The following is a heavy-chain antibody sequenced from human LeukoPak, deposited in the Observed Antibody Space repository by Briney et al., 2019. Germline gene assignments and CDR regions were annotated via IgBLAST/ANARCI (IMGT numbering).Heavy chain of an antibody. CDR3: ARAWRYLGNRYFDL. CDR1: GFTFSSYA. Sequence: GGSLRLSCAASGFTFSSYAMHWVRQAPGKGLEWVAVISYDGSNKYYADSVKGRFTISRDNSKNTLYLRMNSLRAEDTAVYNCARAWRYLGNRYFDLWGRGTLVTVSS. J-gene: IGHJ2*01. D-gene: IGHD3-9*01. V-gene: IGHV3-30-3*01. CDR2: ISYDGSNK.